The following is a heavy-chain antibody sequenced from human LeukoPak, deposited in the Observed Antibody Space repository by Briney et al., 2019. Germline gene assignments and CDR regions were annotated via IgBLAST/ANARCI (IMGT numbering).Heavy chain of an antibody. CDR3: AKGVEAFDI. CDR1: GFTFSSYA. V-gene: IGHV3-23*01. D-gene: IGHD5-24*01. CDR2: ISGSGGST. J-gene: IGHJ3*02. Sequence: LSLTCAASGFTFSSYAMSWVRQAPGKGLEWVSAISGSGGSTYYADSVKGRFTISRDNSKNTLYLQMNSLRAEDTAVYYCAKGVEAFDIWGQGTMVTVSS.